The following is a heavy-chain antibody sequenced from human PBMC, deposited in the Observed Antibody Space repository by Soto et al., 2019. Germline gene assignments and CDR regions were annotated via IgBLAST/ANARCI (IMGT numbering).Heavy chain of an antibody. CDR2: IIPISDTT. D-gene: IGHD2-2*01. Sequence: QVQLVQSGAEVKKPGSSVKVSCKASGGTFSSYAISWVRQGPGQGLEWMGGIIPISDTTNYAQKSQGRVTITADESTSTAYMELSSLRSEDTAVYYCARSQGSSTSLEIYYYYYYGMDVWGQWTTVTVSS. J-gene: IGHJ6*02. CDR1: GGTFSSYA. CDR3: ARSQGSSTSLEIYYYYYYGMDV. V-gene: IGHV1-69*01.